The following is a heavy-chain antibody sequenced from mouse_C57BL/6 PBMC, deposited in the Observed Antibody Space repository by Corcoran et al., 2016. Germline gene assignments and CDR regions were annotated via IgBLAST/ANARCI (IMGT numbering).Heavy chain of an antibody. D-gene: IGHD2-5*01. CDR2: INTYSGVP. Sequence: QIQLVQSGPELKKPGETVTISCKASGYTFTTYGMSWVKQAPGKGVKWMGWINTYSGVPTYADDFKGRFAFSLETSASTAYLQINNLKNEDTATYFCARRGAYYSNLDYFDYWGQGTTLTVSS. J-gene: IGHJ2*01. V-gene: IGHV9-3*01. CDR3: ARRGAYYSNLDYFDY. CDR1: GYTFTTYG.